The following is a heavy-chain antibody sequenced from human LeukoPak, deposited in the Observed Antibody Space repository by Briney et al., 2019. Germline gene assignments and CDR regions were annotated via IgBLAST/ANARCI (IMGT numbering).Heavy chain of an antibody. CDR3: AREITYYYDTEWLLGAFDI. D-gene: IGHD3-22*01. J-gene: IGHJ3*02. V-gene: IGHV4-59*01. CDR1: GGSISSYY. Sequence: PSETLSLTCTVSGGSISSYYWSWIRQPPGKGLEWIGYIYYSGSTNYNPSLKSRVTISVDPSKNQFSLKLSSVTAADTAVYYCAREITYYYDTEWLLGAFDIWGQGTMVTVSS. CDR2: IYYSGST.